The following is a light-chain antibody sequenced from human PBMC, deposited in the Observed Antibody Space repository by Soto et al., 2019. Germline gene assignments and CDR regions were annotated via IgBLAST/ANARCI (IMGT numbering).Light chain of an antibody. J-gene: IGLJ2*01. CDR1: SSDVGSYNL. CDR3: CAFVRSNVLV. CDR2: EDS. V-gene: IGLV2-23*01. Sequence: QSVLTQPASVSGSPGQSLTISCTGTSSDVGSYNLVSWYQHHPGKAPKFIIYEDSKRPSGVSDRLSGSKSGDTASLTISGLQEDDEDPDYCCAFVRSNVLVFGGGTKLTVL.